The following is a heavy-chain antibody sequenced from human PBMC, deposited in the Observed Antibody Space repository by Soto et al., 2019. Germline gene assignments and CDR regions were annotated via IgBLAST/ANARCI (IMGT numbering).Heavy chain of an antibody. Sequence: ASVKVSCKASGYTFTSYGISWVRQAPGQGLEWMGWISAYNGNTNYAQKLQGRVTMTTDTSTSTAYMELRSLRSDDTAVYYCARVVEQQLVDYYYYGMDVWGQGPTVTVSS. D-gene: IGHD6-13*01. CDR3: ARVVEQQLVDYYYYGMDV. CDR1: GYTFTSYG. CDR2: ISAYNGNT. J-gene: IGHJ6*02. V-gene: IGHV1-18*04.